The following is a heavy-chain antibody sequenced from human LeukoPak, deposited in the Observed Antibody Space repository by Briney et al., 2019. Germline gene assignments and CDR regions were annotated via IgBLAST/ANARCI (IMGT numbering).Heavy chain of an antibody. V-gene: IGHV3-74*01. D-gene: IGHD1-26*01. CDR2: INNEGKTT. Sequence: GGSLRLSCAASGFTFSSNWMHWDCHIPGKGPVWVSRINNEGKTTHYADFVRGRFIISRDNAKNTLYLQMHSLRAEDTAVYYCATAPGSSSHDWYVDFWGRGTLVTVSS. CDR1: GFTFSSNW. CDR3: ATAPGSSSHDWYVDF. J-gene: IGHJ2*01.